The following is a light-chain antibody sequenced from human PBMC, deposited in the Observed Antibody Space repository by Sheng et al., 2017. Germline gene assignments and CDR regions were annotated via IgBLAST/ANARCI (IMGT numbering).Light chain of an antibody. V-gene: IGKV3-20*01. J-gene: IGKJ4*01. Sequence: ETVMTQSPATLSVSPGERAILSCRASKSVGVDLAWYQQKPGQAPRLLIYETSTRATGIPDRFSGSGSGKDFTLTISRLEPEDLAVYYCQQYGSSPLSFGGGTTLEIK. CDR1: KSVGVD. CDR2: ETS. CDR3: QQYGSSPLS.